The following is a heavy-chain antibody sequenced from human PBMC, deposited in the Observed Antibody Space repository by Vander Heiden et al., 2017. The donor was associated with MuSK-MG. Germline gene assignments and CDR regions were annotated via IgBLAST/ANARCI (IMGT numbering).Heavy chain of an antibody. CDR1: GFTVSSNY. D-gene: IGHD3-10*01. J-gene: IGHJ3*02. CDR3: ARDRLGEYAFDI. Sequence: EGQLVESGGGLVQPGGSLRLSCAASGFTVSSNYMGWVRQAAGKGLEWVSVIYSGGSTYYADSVKGRFTISRDNSKNTLYLQINSLRAEDTAVYYCARDRLGEYAFDIWGQGTMVTVSS. CDR2: IYSGGST. V-gene: IGHV3-53*04.